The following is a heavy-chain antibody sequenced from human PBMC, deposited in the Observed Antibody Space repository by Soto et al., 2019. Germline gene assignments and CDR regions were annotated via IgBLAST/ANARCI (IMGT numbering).Heavy chain of an antibody. CDR1: GGTFSSYA. CDR3: ARAAGSAGWDY. J-gene: IGHJ4*02. D-gene: IGHD2-15*01. V-gene: IGHV1-69*06. CDR2: IIPICGKA. Sequence: QVQLVQSGSEVTKPGSSVKVSCKASGGTFSSYAISWVQQAPGQGLEWMGGIIPICGKANYAQKFQGRVTITADKSTSTAYMELSSLRSEDTAVYYCARAAGSAGWDYWGQGTLVTVSS.